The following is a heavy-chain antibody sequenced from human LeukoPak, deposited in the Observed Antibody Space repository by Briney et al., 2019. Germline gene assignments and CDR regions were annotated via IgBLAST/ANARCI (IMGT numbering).Heavy chain of an antibody. CDR2: ISAYNGNT. CDR1: GGTFSSYA. Sequence: ASVKVSCKASGGTFSSYAISWVRQAPGQGLEWMGWISAYNGNTNYAQKLQGRVTMTTDTSTSTAYMELRSLRSDDTAVYYCARVFTMPTPGFDYWGQGTLVTVSS. D-gene: IGHD2-2*01. CDR3: ARVFTMPTPGFDY. J-gene: IGHJ4*02. V-gene: IGHV1-18*04.